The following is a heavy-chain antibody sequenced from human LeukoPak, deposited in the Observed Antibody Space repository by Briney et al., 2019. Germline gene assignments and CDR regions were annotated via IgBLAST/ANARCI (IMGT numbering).Heavy chain of an antibody. D-gene: IGHD5-12*01. Sequence: PSETLSLTCTVSGGSINTYYWNWIRQSPGKRLEWIGFISHSGTTNYNPSLKSRVTMSVDTSKNQFTLNLSSVTAADTAVYYCARVWGGYSGSDYWGQGTLVTVSS. CDR1: GGSINTYY. V-gene: IGHV4-59*01. CDR2: ISHSGTT. CDR3: ARVWGGYSGSDY. J-gene: IGHJ4*02.